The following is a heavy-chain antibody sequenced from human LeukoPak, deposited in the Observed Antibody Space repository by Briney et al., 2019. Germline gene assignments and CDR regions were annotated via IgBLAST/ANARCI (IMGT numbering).Heavy chain of an antibody. D-gene: IGHD3-22*01. V-gene: IGHV3-30*18. J-gene: IGHJ5*02. CDR3: AKEAVHYYGSSGYWFDP. CDR1: GFTFSSYG. Sequence: GGSLRLSCAASGFTFSSYGMHWVRQAPGKGLEWVAVISYDGSNKYYADSVKGRFTISRDNSKNTLYLQMNSLRAEDTAVYYCAKEAVHYYGSSGYWFDPWGQGTLVTVSS. CDR2: ISYDGSNK.